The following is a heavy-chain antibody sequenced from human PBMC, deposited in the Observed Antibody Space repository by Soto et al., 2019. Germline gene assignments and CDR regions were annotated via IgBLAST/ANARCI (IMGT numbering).Heavy chain of an antibody. CDR3: ASQASATPQDSSSLFWEDV. D-gene: IGHD6-13*01. J-gene: IGHJ6*02. CDR2: ISGGGGST. CDR1: GFTFSSYG. Sequence: HPGGSLRLSCAASGFTFSSYGMHWVRQAPGKGLEWVSAISGGGGSTYYADSVKGRFTISRDNSKNTLYLQMNSLRAEDTAVYYCASQASATPQDSSSLFWEDVWGQGTTVTVSS. V-gene: IGHV3-23*01.